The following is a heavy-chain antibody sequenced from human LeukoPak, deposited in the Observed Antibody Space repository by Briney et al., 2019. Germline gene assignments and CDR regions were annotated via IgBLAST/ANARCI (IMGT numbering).Heavy chain of an antibody. CDR2: MSNSGDKT. CDR3: AKSRGSATYYRGNDY. D-gene: IGHD3-10*01. CDR1: GFTFTNYA. Sequence: GSLRLSCAASGFTFTNYAMTWVRQAPGKGLEWVSSMSNSGDKTYYAESVKGRFTISRDNSKSTLYLQMNSVEAEDTAVYYCAKSRGSATYYRGNDYWGQGTLVTVSS. J-gene: IGHJ4*02. V-gene: IGHV3-23*01.